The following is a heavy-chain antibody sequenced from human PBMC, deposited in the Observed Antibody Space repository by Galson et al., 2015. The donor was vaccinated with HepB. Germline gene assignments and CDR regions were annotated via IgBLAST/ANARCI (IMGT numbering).Heavy chain of an antibody. CDR2: TYFRSRWRN. J-gene: IGHJ3*02. CDR1: GDSVSTTGGA. CDR3: TNERNYYASFDI. V-gene: IGHV6-1*01. Sequence: CAISGDSVSTTGGAWNWIRQSPSRGLEWLGRTYFRSRWRNDYAPSMKSRVTIDPDTAKHQFSLQLNSVTPEDTAVYYCTNERNYYASFDIWGLGTMVTVSS. D-gene: IGHD3-10*01.